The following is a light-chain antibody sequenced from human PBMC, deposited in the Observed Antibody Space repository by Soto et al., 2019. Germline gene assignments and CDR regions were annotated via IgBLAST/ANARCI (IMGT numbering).Light chain of an antibody. V-gene: IGKV1-6*01. CDR2: AAS. CDR1: QGIRND. J-gene: IGKJ1*01. Sequence: IQLTQSPSFLSASVGDRVTITCRASQGIRNDLGWYQQKPGKAPKLLIYAASTLQSGVPSRFSGSGSGTGFTLTISSLQPEDCATYYCLQDYNYPWTFGQGTKVDIK. CDR3: LQDYNYPWT.